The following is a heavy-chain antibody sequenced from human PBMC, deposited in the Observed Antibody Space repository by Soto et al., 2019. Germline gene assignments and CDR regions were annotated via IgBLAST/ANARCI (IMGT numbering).Heavy chain of an antibody. Sequence: SVKVSCKALGYPFVNFAINWVRQAPGQGLEWMGRIIPIHGLANYAQKFQGRVTITADKSTSTAYMDLSSLKSEDTAVYYCARANYWGQGTLVTVSS. CDR3: ARANY. CDR2: IIPIHGLA. J-gene: IGHJ4*02. V-gene: IGHV1-69*04. CDR1: GYPFVNFA.